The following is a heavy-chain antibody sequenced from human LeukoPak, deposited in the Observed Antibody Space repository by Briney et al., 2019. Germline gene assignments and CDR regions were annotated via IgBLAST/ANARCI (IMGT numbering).Heavy chain of an antibody. D-gene: IGHD1-1*01. Sequence: SETLSLTCAVSGSSFRSDYYWGWIRQPPGKGLQWIGSPHHLGRAHYNPSLKSRVIISLDTSNNQLSLNLSSVTVADTAVYFCARTGTTEDDAFDIWGQGTTVTVSS. CDR1: GSSFRSDYY. J-gene: IGHJ3*02. CDR2: PHHLGRA. V-gene: IGHV4-38-2*01. CDR3: ARTGTTEDDAFDI.